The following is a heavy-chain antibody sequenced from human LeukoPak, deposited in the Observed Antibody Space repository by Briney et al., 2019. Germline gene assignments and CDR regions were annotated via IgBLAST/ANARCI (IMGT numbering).Heavy chain of an antibody. Sequence: GGSLRLSCAASGFTFSRYAMTWVRQAPGKGLEWVSSISSGGDVTHYADSVKGRFTISRDNSKNTLYLQMNSLRVEDTAIYYCAFDYWGQGTLVTVSS. CDR3: AFDY. CDR2: ISSGGDVT. V-gene: IGHV3-23*01. CDR1: GFTFSRYA. J-gene: IGHJ4*02.